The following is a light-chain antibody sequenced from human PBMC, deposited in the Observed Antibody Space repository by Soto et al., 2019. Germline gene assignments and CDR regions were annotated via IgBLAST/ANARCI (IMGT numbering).Light chain of an antibody. CDR3: QQYNNWPYT. CDR1: QHCSSN. CDR2: RAS. Sequence: IMIAQAPANPVCSPGGNGTPSLRASQHCSSNFAWYRQKPGQAPTLVIYRASTRATGIPARFSGSGSGTEFTLTISSLQSEDFAVYYCQQYNNWPYTFGQGTKLEIK. J-gene: IGKJ2*01. V-gene: IGKV3-15*01.